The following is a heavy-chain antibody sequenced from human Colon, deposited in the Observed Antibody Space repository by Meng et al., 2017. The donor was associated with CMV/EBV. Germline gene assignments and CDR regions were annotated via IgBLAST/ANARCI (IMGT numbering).Heavy chain of an antibody. V-gene: IGHV3-48*03. J-gene: IGHJ5*02. CDR3: ARAGVQKQWLPNWFDP. D-gene: IGHD6-19*01. CDR1: GFTFSSYE. Sequence: GGSLRLSCAASGFTFSSYEMNWVRQAPGKGREWVSYITGSGNTVYYADSVRGRFTIARDNAKNSLYLQKSSLRAEDTATYYCARAGVQKQWLPNWFDPWGQGTLVTVSS. CDR2: ITGSGNTV.